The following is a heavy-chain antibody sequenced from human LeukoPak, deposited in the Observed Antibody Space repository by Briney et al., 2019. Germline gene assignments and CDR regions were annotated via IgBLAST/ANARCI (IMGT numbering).Heavy chain of an antibody. J-gene: IGHJ6*02. D-gene: IGHD3-16*01. CDR2: INHGGST. Sequence: SETLSLTCAVYGGSFSGYYWSWIRQPPGKGLEWIGEINHGGSTNYNPSLKSRVTISVDTSKNQFSLKLSSVTAADTAVYYCARVGGRGGWPLTYYYYGMDVWGQGTTVTVSS. V-gene: IGHV4-34*01. CDR1: GGSFSGYY. CDR3: ARVGGRGGWPLTYYYYGMDV.